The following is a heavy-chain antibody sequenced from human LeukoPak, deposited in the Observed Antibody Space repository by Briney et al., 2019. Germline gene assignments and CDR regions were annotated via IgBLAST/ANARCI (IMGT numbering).Heavy chain of an antibody. CDR1: GFTFSSYS. CDR3: ARKAAAAHDAFDI. D-gene: IGHD6-13*01. V-gene: IGHV3-21*01. Sequence: PGGSLRLSCAASGFTFSSYSMNWVRQAPGKGLEWVSSISSCSSYIYYADSVKGRFTISRDNAKNSLYLQMNSLRAEDTAVYYCARKAAAAHDAFDIWGQGTMVTVSS. CDR2: ISSCSSYI. J-gene: IGHJ3*02.